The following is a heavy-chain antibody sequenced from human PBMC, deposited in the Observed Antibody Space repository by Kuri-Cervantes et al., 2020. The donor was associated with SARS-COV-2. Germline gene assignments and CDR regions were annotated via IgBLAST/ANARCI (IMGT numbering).Heavy chain of an antibody. J-gene: IGHJ6*03. V-gene: IGHV3-23*01. CDR1: GFTFSSYA. CDR2: ISGSGGST. D-gene: IGHD2-2*01. Sequence: GGSLRLSCAASGFTFSSYAMSWVRQVPGKGLEWVSAISGSGGSTYYADSVKGRFTISRDNSKNTLYLQMNSLRAEDTAVYYCAKKGVGSSTSTVYYYYYMDVWGKGTTVTVSS. CDR3: AKKGVGSSTSTVYYYYYMDV.